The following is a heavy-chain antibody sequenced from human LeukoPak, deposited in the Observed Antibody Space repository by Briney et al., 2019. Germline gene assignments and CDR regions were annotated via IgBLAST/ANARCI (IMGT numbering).Heavy chain of an antibody. CDR3: ATSPGGATTFGFDY. Sequence: ASVKVSCKVSGYTLTELSMHWVRQAPGKGLEWMGGFDPEDGETIYAQKFQGRVTMTEDTSTDTAYMELSSLRSEDTAVYYCATSPGGATTFGFDYWGQGTLVTASS. CDR1: GYTLTELS. CDR2: FDPEDGET. D-gene: IGHD1-26*01. V-gene: IGHV1-24*01. J-gene: IGHJ4*02.